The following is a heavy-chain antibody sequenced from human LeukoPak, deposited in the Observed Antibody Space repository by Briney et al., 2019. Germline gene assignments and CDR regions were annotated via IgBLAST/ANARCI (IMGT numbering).Heavy chain of an antibody. CDR3: AAWRGDDSSVYYYLRDEYFQH. V-gene: IGHV1-69*13. CDR1: GGTFSSYA. D-gene: IGHD3-22*01. CDR2: IIPIFGTA. Sequence: SVKVSCKASGGTFSSYAISWVRQAPGQGLEWMGGIIPIFGTANYAQKFQGRVTITADESTSTAYMELSSLRSEDTAVYYCAAWRGDDSSVYYYLRDEYFQHWGQGTLVTVSS. J-gene: IGHJ1*01.